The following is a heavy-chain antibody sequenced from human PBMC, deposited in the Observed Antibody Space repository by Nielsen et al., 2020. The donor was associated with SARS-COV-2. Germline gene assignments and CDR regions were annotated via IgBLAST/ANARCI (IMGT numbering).Heavy chain of an antibody. J-gene: IGHJ6*03. V-gene: IGHV1-2*04. CDR3: ARGGNYDGTHYYYYYMDV. D-gene: IGHD4-11*01. CDR2: INPNSGGT. Sequence: ASVKVSCKASGYTFTGYYMHWLRQAPGQGLEWMGWINPNSGGTNYAQKFQGWVTMTRDTSISTAYMELSRLRSDDTAVYYCARGGNYDGTHYYYYYMDVWGKGTTVTVSS. CDR1: GYTFTGYY.